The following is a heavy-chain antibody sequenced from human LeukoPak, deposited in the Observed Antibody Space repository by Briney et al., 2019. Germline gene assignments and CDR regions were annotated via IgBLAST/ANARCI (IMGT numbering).Heavy chain of an antibody. D-gene: IGHD4-11*01. V-gene: IGHV3-7*01. CDR3: ARGPNYGSYVDFLDY. J-gene: IGHJ4*02. CDR2: IKQGGSQK. CDR1: GFTFSSHW. Sequence: PGGSLRLSCAVSGFTFSSHWMTWVRQAPGKGLEWVAHIKQGGSQKYYVDSVKGRFTISRDDAKNTLYLQMNSLRAEDTAVYYCARGPNYGSYVDFLDYWGQGTRVTVSS.